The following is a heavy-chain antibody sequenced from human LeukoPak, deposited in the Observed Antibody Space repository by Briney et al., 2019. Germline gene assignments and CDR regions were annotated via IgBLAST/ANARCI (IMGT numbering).Heavy chain of an antibody. CDR1: GYTFTDYY. CDR2: INPNSGGA. D-gene: IGHD1-26*01. Sequence: SASVKVSCKASGYTFTDYYLHWLRQAPGQGLEWMGWINPNSGGAKYAQKFQGRVTMTRDTSVNTAYVELSRVRYDDTALYYCARDVIVGATTGPNYWGQGTLVTVSS. J-gene: IGHJ4*02. V-gene: IGHV1-2*02. CDR3: ARDVIVGATTGPNY.